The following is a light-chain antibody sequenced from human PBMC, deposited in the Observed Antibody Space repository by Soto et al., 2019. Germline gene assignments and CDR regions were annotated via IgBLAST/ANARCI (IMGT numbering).Light chain of an antibody. Sequence: DIQMTQSPSSLSASVGNRVTITCRASQSIRNDLGWYQQKSGKAPRRLIYAASTLQNGVPSRFSGSGSGREFTLTISGLQPEDFATYYCLHHNSYLALSFGGGTKVE. V-gene: IGKV1-17*01. CDR2: AAS. CDR3: LHHNSYLALS. CDR1: QSIRND. J-gene: IGKJ4*01.